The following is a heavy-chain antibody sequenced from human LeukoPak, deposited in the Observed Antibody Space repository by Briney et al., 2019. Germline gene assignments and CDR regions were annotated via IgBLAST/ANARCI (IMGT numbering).Heavy chain of an antibody. CDR2: IYYSGST. Sequence: SETLSLTCTVSGGSISSSSYYWGWIRQPPGKGLEWIGSIYYSGSTYYNPSLKSRVTISVDTSKNQFSLKLSSVTAADTAAYYCARDQGYGSSSWSAYWYFDLWGRGTLVTVSS. J-gene: IGHJ2*01. CDR3: ARDQGYGSSSWSAYWYFDL. CDR1: GGSISSSSYY. D-gene: IGHD6-13*01. V-gene: IGHV4-39*07.